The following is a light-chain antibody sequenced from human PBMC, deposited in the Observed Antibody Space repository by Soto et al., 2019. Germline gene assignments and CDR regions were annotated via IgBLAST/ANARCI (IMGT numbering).Light chain of an antibody. V-gene: IGLV2-23*01. CDR3: CSYAGSSTVV. Sequence: QSALPQPASVSGSPGQSITISCTGTSIDVGGYNLVSWYQHHTGKAPKLMMYEDSKRPSAVSNRISGSKSGNTASLTISGVQAEDEADYYCCSYAGSSTVVFGGGTKLTVL. CDR2: EDS. CDR1: SIDVGGYNL. J-gene: IGLJ3*02.